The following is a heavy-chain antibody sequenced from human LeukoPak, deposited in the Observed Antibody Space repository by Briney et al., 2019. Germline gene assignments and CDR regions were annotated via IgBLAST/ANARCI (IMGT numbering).Heavy chain of an antibody. Sequence: GGSLRLSCAASGFTFSSYAMHWVRQAPGKGLEWVAVISYDGSNKYYADSVKGRFTISRDNSKNTLYLQMNSLRAEDTAVYYCARDRDSSGYYSVSFDYWGQGTLVTVSS. V-gene: IGHV3-30-3*01. CDR2: ISYDGSNK. J-gene: IGHJ4*02. CDR1: GFTFSSYA. CDR3: ARDRDSSGYYSVSFDY. D-gene: IGHD3-22*01.